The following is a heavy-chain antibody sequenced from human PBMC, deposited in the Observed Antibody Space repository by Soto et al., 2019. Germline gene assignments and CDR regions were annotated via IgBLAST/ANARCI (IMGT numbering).Heavy chain of an antibody. CDR3: ASWGYSSSLPAVGKPMDV. CDR1: GYTFTGYY. CDR2: INPNSGGT. V-gene: IGHV1-2*04. J-gene: IGHJ6*04. Sequence: GASVKVSCKASGYTFTGYYMHWVRQAPGQGLEWMGWINPNSGGTNYAQKFQGWVTMTRDTSTSTAYMELRSLRSDDTAVYYCASWGYSSSLPAVGKPMDVRGKGTTVTVSS. D-gene: IGHD6-6*01.